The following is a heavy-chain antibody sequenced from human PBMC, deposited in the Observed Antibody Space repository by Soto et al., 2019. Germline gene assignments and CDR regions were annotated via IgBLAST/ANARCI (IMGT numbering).Heavy chain of an antibody. CDR2: AYYSGDT. D-gene: IGHD2-8*01. V-gene: IGHV4-59*01. CDR1: VGSISIYY. Sequence: SEALSIPCSFSVGSISIYYWSWIRQPPGKGLELSGYAYYSGDTGYNPSLQSRVTMAVDTSKNQVALKLTSVTAADTAVYYCARDRSTYGGGGTGEVKENWFDPWGQGAMVTVSS. J-gene: IGHJ5*02. CDR3: ARDRSTYGGGGTGEVKENWFDP.